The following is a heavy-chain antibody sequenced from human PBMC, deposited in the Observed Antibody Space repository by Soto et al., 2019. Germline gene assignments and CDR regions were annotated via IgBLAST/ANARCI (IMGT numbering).Heavy chain of an antibody. CDR3: ARGRVDPVDSSGFYEY. V-gene: IGHV4-34*01. D-gene: IGHD3-22*01. CDR2: VNHSGGT. J-gene: IGHJ4*02. Sequence: PSETLSLTCAVYGGSFSAYYWSWIRQPPGKGLEWIGEVNHSGGTSYNPSLKSRVTISVDTSKSQFSLKLTSVTAADRAVYYCARGRVDPVDSSGFYEYCGQGTTVAVAS. CDR1: GGSFSAYY.